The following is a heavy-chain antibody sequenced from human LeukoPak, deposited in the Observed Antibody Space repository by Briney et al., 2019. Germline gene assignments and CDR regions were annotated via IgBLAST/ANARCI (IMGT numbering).Heavy chain of an antibody. V-gene: IGHV3-33*01. CDR2: IWYDGSNK. Sequence: PGRSLRLSCAASGFTFSSYGMHWVRQAPGKGLEWVAVIWYDGSNKYYADSVKGRFTISRDNSKNMLYLQMNSLRAEDTAVYYCARDPGDYYGSGSSDAFDIWGQGTMVTVSS. CDR1: GFTFSSYG. J-gene: IGHJ3*02. D-gene: IGHD3-10*01. CDR3: ARDPGDYYGSGSSDAFDI.